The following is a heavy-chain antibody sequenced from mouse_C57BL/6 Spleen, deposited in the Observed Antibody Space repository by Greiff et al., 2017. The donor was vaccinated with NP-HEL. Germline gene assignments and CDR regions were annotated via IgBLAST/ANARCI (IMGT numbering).Heavy chain of an antibody. J-gene: IGHJ2*01. D-gene: IGHD1-1*01. V-gene: IGHV3-6*01. CDR3: ARGGYGSRNYFDY. Sequence: ESGPGLVKPSQSLSLTCSVTGYSITSGYYWNWIRQFPGNKLEWMGYISYDGSNNYNPSLKNRISITRDTSKNQFFLKLNSVTTEDTATYYCARGGYGSRNYFDYWGQGTTLTVSS. CDR1: GYSITSGYY. CDR2: ISYDGSN.